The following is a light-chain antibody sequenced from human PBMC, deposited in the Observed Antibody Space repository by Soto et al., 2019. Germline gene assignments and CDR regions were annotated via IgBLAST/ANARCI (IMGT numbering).Light chain of an antibody. CDR3: LQVYAFPRT. CDR1: RAIGDR. CDR2: TAS. J-gene: IGKJ1*01. V-gene: IGKV1-12*01. Sequence: DIQMTQSPSSLSAVVGDRVTITCRASRAIGDRLAWFQQKPGKAPRFLIQTASNLQGGVPSRFSGSGSGTEFILSINSLQPEDIGTYYCLQVYAFPRTFGQGTKVDIK.